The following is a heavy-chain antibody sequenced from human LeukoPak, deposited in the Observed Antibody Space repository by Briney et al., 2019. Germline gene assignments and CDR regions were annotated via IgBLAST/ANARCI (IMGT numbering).Heavy chain of an antibody. CDR2: TWYDESNK. CDR3: ARDLWCGADCYGTFDI. V-gene: IGHV3-33*01. J-gene: IGHJ3*02. Sequence: PGGSLRLSCAASGFIFSNYGMHWVRQAPGKGLEWVALTWYDESNKYYADSAKGRSTISRDNSKNTLYLQMNSLRAEDTAVYYCARDLWCGADCYGTFDIWGQGTMVSVSS. CDR1: GFIFSNYG. D-gene: IGHD2-21*02.